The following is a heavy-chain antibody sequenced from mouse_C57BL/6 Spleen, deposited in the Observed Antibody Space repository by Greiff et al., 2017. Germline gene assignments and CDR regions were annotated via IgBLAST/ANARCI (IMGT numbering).Heavy chain of an antibody. D-gene: IGHD2-5*01. J-gene: IGHJ4*01. CDR3: AEGDTRVTTRAIAY. V-gene: IGHV14-3*01. CDR1: GFTFKNTY. CDR2: IDPANGNT. Sequence: EVQLQESVAELVRPGASVKLSCTASGFTFKNTYMHWVKQRPEQGLEWIGRIDPANGNTNYAPKFQGKATITADTSSNTAYLQLSSLTSEDTAIYYCAEGDTRVTTRAIAYWGQGTSVTVSS.